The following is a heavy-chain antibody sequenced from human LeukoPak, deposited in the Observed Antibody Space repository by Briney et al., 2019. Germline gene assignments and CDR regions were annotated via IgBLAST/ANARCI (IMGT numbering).Heavy chain of an antibody. CDR1: GFTFSSYA. Sequence: GRSLRFSCAASGFTFSSYAMHWVRQAPGKGLEWVAVISYDGSNKYYADSVKGRFTISRDNSKNTLYLQMNSLRAEDTAVYYCARDSAYCSSTSCYGDWGQGTLVTVSS. CDR2: ISYDGSNK. CDR3: ARDSAYCSSTSCYGD. J-gene: IGHJ4*02. V-gene: IGHV3-30-3*01. D-gene: IGHD2-2*01.